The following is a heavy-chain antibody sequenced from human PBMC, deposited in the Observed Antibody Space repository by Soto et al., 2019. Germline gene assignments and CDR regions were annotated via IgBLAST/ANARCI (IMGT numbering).Heavy chain of an antibody. V-gene: IGHV3-53*01. D-gene: IGHD5-18*01. CDR2: IYSAGST. CDR1: GLTVSSSY. CDR3: AIARGPQYSSAIFFDI. Sequence: GSLRLSCAASGLTVSSSYMSWVRQAPGKDLQWVSVIYSAGSTYYANSVKGRFTISRDISTNMVYLQMSSLTDEDTAVYYCAIARGPQYSSAIFFDIWGQGALVTVSS. J-gene: IGHJ4*02.